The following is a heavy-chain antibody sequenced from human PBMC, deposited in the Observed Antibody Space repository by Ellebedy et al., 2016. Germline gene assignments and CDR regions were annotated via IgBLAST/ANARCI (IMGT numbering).Heavy chain of an antibody. CDR1: GFTFRSYA. V-gene: IGHV3-30-3*01. D-gene: IGHD2-15*01. Sequence: GESLKISXAASGFTFRSYAMHWLRQAPAKGLEWLAVISHDGNNQYYEDSVKGRFTISKDNSKNTLYLQMNSLRAEDTAVYYCARGTSKGVVGAQYYFDYWGQGTLVTVSS. CDR3: ARGTSKGVVGAQYYFDY. J-gene: IGHJ4*02. CDR2: ISHDGNNQ.